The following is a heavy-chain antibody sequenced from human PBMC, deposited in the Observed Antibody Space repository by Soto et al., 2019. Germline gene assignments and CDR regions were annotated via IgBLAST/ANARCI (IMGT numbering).Heavy chain of an antibody. Sequence: GESLKISCEGAGYNFNTYWIGWVRQMPGKGLEWMALIYPGDSDTRYSPSFEGQVTLSVDRSISTAYLQWSSLRASDTAIYYCATSTVSYVDIVSSTTRGYFDHWGQGTLVTVSS. D-gene: IGHD5-12*01. CDR3: ATSTVSYVDIVSSTTRGYFDH. J-gene: IGHJ4*02. CDR2: IYPGDSDT. CDR1: GYNFNTYW. V-gene: IGHV5-51*01.